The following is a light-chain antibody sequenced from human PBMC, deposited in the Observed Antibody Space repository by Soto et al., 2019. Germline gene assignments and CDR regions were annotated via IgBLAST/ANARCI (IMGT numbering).Light chain of an antibody. CDR1: SSDGGVYNF. Sequence: SGPTQPASVSWSPVLSSTSSCTGTSSDGGVYNFVCWYQQLPGKAPKVMIYEGKNRPSGCSNRFSCSQSGNTSSLAISGLQAEEEADYYCSSFTRSSTYVFGSGTKLTAL. J-gene: IGLJ1*01. V-gene: IGLV2-14*01. CDR3: SSFTRSSTYV. CDR2: EGK.